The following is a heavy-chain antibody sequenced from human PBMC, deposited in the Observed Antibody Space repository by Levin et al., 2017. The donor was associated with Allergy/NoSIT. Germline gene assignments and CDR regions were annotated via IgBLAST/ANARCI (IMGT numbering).Heavy chain of an antibody. D-gene: IGHD3-16*01. V-gene: IGHV3-23*01. CDR2: ISGSGGRT. CDR3: SKDAAFLEDAPMITLDD. J-gene: IGHJ4*02. Sequence: GGSLRLSCAASGVTFSSHAMSWVRQAPGKGLEWVSGISGSGGRTYYADSVKGRFTISRDNSNNTLYPLIDSLRADDTALYFCSKDAAFLEDAPMITLDDWDQGTPVTVYS. CDR1: GVTFSSHA.